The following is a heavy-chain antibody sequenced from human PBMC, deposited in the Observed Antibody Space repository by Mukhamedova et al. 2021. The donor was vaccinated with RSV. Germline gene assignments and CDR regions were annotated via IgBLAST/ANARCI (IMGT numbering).Heavy chain of an antibody. V-gene: IGHV4-39*01. J-gene: IGHJ6*02. CDR2: VYYSGST. Sequence: WIGCVYYSGSTYYSPSLKSRVTISVDTSKNQFSLKLNSVTAADMAVYYCARLRVDDVNYGMDVWGQGTTVTVSS. CDR3: ARLRVDDVNYGMDV.